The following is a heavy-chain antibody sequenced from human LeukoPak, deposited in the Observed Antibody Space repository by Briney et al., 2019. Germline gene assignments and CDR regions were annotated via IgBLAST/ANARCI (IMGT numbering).Heavy chain of an antibody. CDR2: FDPEDGET. D-gene: IGHD6-19*01. V-gene: IGHV1-24*01. CDR1: GYTLTELS. J-gene: IGHJ5*02. CDR3: ATALVGGWFRWFDP. Sequence: ASVKVSCKVSGYTLTELSMHWVRQAPGKGLEWMGGFDPEDGETIYAQKFQGRVTMTEDTSTDTAYMELSSLRSEDTAVYYCATALVGGWFRWFDPWGQGTLVTVSS.